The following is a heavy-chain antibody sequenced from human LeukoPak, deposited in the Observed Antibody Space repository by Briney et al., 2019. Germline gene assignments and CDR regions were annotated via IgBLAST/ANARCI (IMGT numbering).Heavy chain of an antibody. J-gene: IGHJ4*02. Sequence: GGSLRLSCAASGFTFSSYCMSWVRQAPGKGLEWVANIKQDGREKYYVDSVKGRFTISRDNAKNSPYLQMNSLRAEDTAVYYCARSVGYSYGYYFDSWGPGDLVSVS. CDR2: IKQDGREK. CDR1: GFTFSSYC. V-gene: IGHV3-7*01. CDR3: ARSVGYSYGYYFDS. D-gene: IGHD5-18*01.